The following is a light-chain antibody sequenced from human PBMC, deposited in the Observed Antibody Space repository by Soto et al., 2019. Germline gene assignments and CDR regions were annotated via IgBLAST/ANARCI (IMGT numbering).Light chain of an antibody. J-gene: IGLJ1*01. Sequence: QSALTQPPSVSEAPGQRVTISCTGSSSNIGAGYEAHWYQQVPGTAPKLLIYENNNRPSGVPDRFSGSKSGTSASLGITGLQAEDEAEYYCQSYDSSLSGYVFGTGTKLTVL. CDR1: SSNIGAGYE. CDR3: QSYDSSLSGYV. CDR2: ENN. V-gene: IGLV1-40*01.